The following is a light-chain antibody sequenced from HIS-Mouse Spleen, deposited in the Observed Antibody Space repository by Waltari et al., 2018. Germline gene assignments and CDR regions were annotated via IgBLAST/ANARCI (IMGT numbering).Light chain of an antibody. J-gene: IGLJ2*01. CDR1: SRDVGGYNC. CDR2: EVS. CDR3: SSYAGSNNVV. V-gene: IGLV2-8*01. Sequence: QSALTQPPSASGSPGQSVTISCPGPSRDVGGYNCVTWYQQHPGKAPKLMIYEVSKRPSGVPDRFSGSKSGNTASLTVSGLQAEDEADYYCSSYAGSNNVVFGGGTKLTVL.